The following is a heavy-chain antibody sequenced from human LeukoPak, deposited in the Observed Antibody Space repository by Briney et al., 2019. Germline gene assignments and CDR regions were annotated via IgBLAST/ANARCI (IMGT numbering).Heavy chain of an antibody. Sequence: SETLSLTCTVSGASITDYYWSWIRQSPGKGLEWIGYIYYTGSTNYNPSLKSRVTMSLDTSKNQLSLKLNSVTSADTAVYYCATRRGYTSGWYWLDPWGQGTRVTVTS. V-gene: IGHV4-59*08. D-gene: IGHD6-19*01. J-gene: IGHJ5*02. CDR2: IYYTGST. CDR3: ATRRGYTSGWYWLDP. CDR1: GASITDYY.